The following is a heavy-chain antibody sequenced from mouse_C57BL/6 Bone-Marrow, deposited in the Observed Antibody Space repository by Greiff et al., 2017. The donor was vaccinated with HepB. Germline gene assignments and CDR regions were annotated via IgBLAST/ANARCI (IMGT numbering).Heavy chain of an antibody. V-gene: IGHV1-64*01. Sequence: VQLQQPGAELVKPGASVKLSCKASGYTFTSYWMHWVKQRPGQGLEWIGMIHPNSGSTNYNEKFRSKATLTVDKSSSTAYMQLSSLTSEDSAVYYCASNDYELAMDYWGQGTSVTVSS. D-gene: IGHD2-4*01. J-gene: IGHJ4*01. CDR2: IHPNSGST. CDR3: ASNDYELAMDY. CDR1: GYTFTSYW.